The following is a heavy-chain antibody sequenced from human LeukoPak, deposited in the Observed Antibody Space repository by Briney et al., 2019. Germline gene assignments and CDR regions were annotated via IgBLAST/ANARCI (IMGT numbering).Heavy chain of an antibody. CDR3: ARHYGSGSYYRYGMDV. D-gene: IGHD3-10*01. CDR1: GGSISSYY. Sequence: SETLSLTCTVSGGSISSYYWSWIRQPPEKGLECIGYFFYSGSTNYNPSLKSRATISVDTSKNQFSLQLSSVTAADTAVYYCARHYGSGSYYRYGMDVWGQGTTVTVSS. J-gene: IGHJ6*02. V-gene: IGHV4-59*08. CDR2: FFYSGST.